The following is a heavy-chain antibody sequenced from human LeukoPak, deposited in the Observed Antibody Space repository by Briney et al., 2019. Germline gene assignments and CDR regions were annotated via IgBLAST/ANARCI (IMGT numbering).Heavy chain of an antibody. CDR3: ARDHSNDFWSGSGPLYYMDV. D-gene: IGHD3-3*01. J-gene: IGHJ6*03. CDR1: GYTFVNYD. V-gene: IGHV1-8*01. CDR2: MNPTSGNT. Sequence: ASVKVSCKASGYTFVNYDINWVRQATGQGLEWMGWMNPTSGNTGYAQKLQGRVSMTGDTSISTAYMELSRLRSDDTAVYYCARDHSNDFWSGSGPLYYMDVWGKGTTVTVSS.